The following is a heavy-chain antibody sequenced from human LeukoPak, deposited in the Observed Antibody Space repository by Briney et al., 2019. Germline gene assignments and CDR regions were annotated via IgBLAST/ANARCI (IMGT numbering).Heavy chain of an antibody. J-gene: IGHJ4*02. CDR1: GYSIRSGYY. Sequence: SETLSLTCAVSGYSIRSGYYWAWIRQPPGKGLEWIGSLHHTSSTYYNPSLKSRVTMSVDKSTNKFSLKLSSVTAADTALYYCARDRESSPWELLLDYWGQGILVTVSP. CDR2: LHHTSST. D-gene: IGHD1-26*01. CDR3: ARDRESSPWELLLDY. V-gene: IGHV4-38-2*02.